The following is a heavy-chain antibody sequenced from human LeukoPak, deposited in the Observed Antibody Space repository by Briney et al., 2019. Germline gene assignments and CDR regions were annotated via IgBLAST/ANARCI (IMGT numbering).Heavy chain of an antibody. Sequence: ASVKVSCKASGYTFTGYYMHWVRQAPRQGLEWMGRINPNSGGTNYAQKFQGRVTTTRDTSISTAYMELSRLRSDDTAVYYCAYRDSYGSQHWDYYYMDVWGKGTTVTVSS. D-gene: IGHD5-18*01. J-gene: IGHJ6*03. CDR2: INPNSGGT. CDR1: GYTFTGYY. V-gene: IGHV1-2*06. CDR3: AYRDSYGSQHWDYYYMDV.